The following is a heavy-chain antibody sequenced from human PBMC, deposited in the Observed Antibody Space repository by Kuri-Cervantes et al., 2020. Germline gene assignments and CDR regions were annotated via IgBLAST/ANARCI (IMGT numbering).Heavy chain of an antibody. J-gene: IGHJ5*02. V-gene: IGHV3-30*03. CDR2: ISYDGSNK. CDR3: ARFGYTAGMDL. D-gene: IGHD5-18*01. CDR1: GFTFSSYG. Sequence: GESLKISCAASGFTFSSYGMHWVRQAPGKGLEWVAVISYDGSNKYYADSVKGRFTISRDNAKNSLYMQMNKLRDDDTAVYYCARFGYTAGMDLWGQGTLVTVSS.